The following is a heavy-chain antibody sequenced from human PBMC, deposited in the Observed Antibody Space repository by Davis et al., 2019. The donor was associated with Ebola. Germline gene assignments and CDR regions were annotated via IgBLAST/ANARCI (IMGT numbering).Heavy chain of an antibody. V-gene: IGHV3-23*03. CDR1: GFTFSSYA. J-gene: IGHJ4*02. D-gene: IGHD5-24*01. CDR3: ASYND. CDR2: IYSGDNR. Sequence: GGSLRLSCAASGFTFSSYAMIWVRQAPGKGLEWVSSIYSGDNRNYADSVKGRCIISRDSSKNTLYLQISSLRAEDTATYYCASYNDWGQGTLVTVSS.